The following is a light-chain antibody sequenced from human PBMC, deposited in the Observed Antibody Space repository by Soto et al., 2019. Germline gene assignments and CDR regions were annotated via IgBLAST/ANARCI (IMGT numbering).Light chain of an antibody. J-gene: IGKJ1*01. CDR1: QSVSSN. CDR3: QQYGSSPPWT. CDR2: GAS. V-gene: IGKV3-20*01. Sequence: EIVFTQSPAARDVSPLERGNRSCIASQSVSSNLAWYQQKPGQAPRLLIYGASSRATGIPDRFSGSGSGTDFTLTISRLEPEDFAVYYCQQYGSSPPWTVGQGTQVE.